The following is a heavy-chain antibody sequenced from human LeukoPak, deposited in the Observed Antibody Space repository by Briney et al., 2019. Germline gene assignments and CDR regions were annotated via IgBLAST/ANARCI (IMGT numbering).Heavy chain of an antibody. J-gene: IGHJ6*02. Sequence: GGSLRLSCAASGFTFSSYGMHWVRQAPGKGLEWVAVIWYDGSIKFYVDSVKGRFTISRDNSKNTLYLQMNSLRAEDTAIYYCANSKWPPDYYYYGMDVWGQGTTVTVSS. CDR1: GFTFSSYG. V-gene: IGHV3-33*06. D-gene: IGHD2-8*01. CDR3: ANSKWPPDYYYYGMDV. CDR2: IWYDGSIK.